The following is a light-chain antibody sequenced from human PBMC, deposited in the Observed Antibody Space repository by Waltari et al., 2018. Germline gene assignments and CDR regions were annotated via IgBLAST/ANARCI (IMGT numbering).Light chain of an antibody. Sequence: SYELTQPPSVSVSPGQTASITCSGDKLGNRYACWYQQRPGQSPVLVIYQDSKRPSGIPARFSGSNSGNTATLTISGTQAMDEADYYCQAWDINTGVFGGGTKLTVL. CDR1: KLGNRY. V-gene: IGLV3-1*01. CDR3: QAWDINTGV. CDR2: QDS. J-gene: IGLJ3*02.